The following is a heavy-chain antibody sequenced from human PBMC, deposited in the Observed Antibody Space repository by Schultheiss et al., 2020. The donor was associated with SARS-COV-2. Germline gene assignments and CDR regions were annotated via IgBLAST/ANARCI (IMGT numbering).Heavy chain of an antibody. CDR3: ASLSTSWPTFFDY. J-gene: IGHJ4*02. CDR2: IYYSGNT. D-gene: IGHD6-13*01. Sequence: SETLSLTCAVYGESFSGYYWSWIRQPPGKGLEWIGYIYYSGNTNYNPSLKSRVTMSVDTSKNQFSLNLTSVTAADTAVYYCASLSTSWPTFFDYWGQGILVTVSS. V-gene: IGHV4-34*11. CDR1: GESFSGYY.